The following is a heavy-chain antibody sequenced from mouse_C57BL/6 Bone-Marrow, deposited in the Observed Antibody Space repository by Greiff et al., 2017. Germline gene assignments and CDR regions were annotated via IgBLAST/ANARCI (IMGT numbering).Heavy chain of an antibody. CDR1: GYTFTSYW. J-gene: IGHJ2*01. CDR2: LYPSDSET. V-gene: IGHV1-61*01. CDR3: ARSHGSYYFDY. Sequence: QVQLQQPGAELVRPGSSVKLSCKASGYTFTSYWMDWVKQRPGQGLAWIGNLYPSDSETHYNQKFKDKATLTVDKSSSTAYMQLSSLTSEDSAVYCCARSHGSYYFDYWGQGTTLTVSS. D-gene: IGHD2-2*01.